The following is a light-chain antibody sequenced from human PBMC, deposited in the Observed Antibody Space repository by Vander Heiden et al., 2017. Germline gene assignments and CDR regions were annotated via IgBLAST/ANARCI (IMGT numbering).Light chain of an antibody. V-gene: IGKV3-20*01. CDR2: GAS. CDR1: QSVSSSY. Sequence: EIVLTHSPGTLSSSPGERATLSCRASQSVSSSYLAWYQQKPGQAPRLLIYGASSRATGIPDRCSGSGSGTDFTLTISRLEPEDFAVYYCQQYGSSRTFGQGTKVEIK. J-gene: IGKJ1*01. CDR3: QQYGSSRT.